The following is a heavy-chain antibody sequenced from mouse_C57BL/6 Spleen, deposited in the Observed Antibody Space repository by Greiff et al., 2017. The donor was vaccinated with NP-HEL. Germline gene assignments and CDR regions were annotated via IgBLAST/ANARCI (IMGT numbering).Heavy chain of an antibody. D-gene: IGHD5-1*01. V-gene: IGHV2-5*01. CDR1: GFSLTSYG. CDR3: AKTGSTWYFDV. J-gene: IGHJ1*03. CDR2: IWRGGST. Sequence: VKLVESGPGLVQPSQSLSITCTVSGFSLTSYGVHWVRQSPGKGLEWLGVIWRGGSTDYNAAFMSRLSITKDNSKSQVCFKMNSLQADDTAIYYCAKTGSTWYFDVWGTGTTVTVAS.